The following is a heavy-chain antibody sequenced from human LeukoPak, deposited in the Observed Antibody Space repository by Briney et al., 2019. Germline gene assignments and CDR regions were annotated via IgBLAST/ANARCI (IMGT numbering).Heavy chain of an antibody. CDR3: AKDGYNSAPFDL. D-gene: IGHD5-24*01. V-gene: IGHV4-30-2*06. Sequence: SETLSLTCTVSGDSISSGDYFWSWIRQSPGKGLEWIGYTSHYGNAYYNPSLSSRVSLSVDTSKNQVSLKITSVTAADTAIYYCAKDGYNSAPFDLWGPGTLVTVSS. J-gene: IGHJ4*02. CDR2: TSHYGNA. CDR1: GDSISSGDYF.